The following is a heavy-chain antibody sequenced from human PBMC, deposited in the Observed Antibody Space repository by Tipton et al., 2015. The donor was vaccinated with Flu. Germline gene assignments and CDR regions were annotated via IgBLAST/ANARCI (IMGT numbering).Heavy chain of an antibody. CDR3: ARIPGHSSGFDV. J-gene: IGHJ3*01. Sequence: QSGPEVKKPGASVRVSCKGSGYTFSAHYIHWVRQAPGQGLEWLGWINPSDNGTRYPQKFQGRVTMTRDTSISTAYLELSSLSSEDTAVYYCARIPGHSSGFDVWGQGTMVAVSS. D-gene: IGHD5-18*01. CDR2: INPSDNGT. V-gene: IGHV1-2*02. CDR1: GYTFSAHY.